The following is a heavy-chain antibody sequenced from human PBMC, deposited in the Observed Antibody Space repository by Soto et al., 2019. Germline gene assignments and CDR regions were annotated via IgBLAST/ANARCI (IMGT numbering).Heavy chain of an antibody. J-gene: IGHJ4*02. CDR2: IYYSGST. V-gene: IGHV4-59*08. CDR1: GGSISSYY. D-gene: IGHD3-22*01. CDR3: ARHDSSGYYPGFIDY. Sequence: PSETLSLTCTVSGGSISSYYWSWIRQPPGKGLEWIGYIYYSGSTNYNPSLKSRVTISVDTSKNQFSLKLSSVTAADTAVYYCARHDSSGYYPGFIDYWGQGTLVTVS.